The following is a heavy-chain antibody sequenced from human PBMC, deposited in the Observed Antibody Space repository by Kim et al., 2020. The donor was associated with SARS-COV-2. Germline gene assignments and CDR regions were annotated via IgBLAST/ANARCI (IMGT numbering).Heavy chain of an antibody. J-gene: IGHJ4*02. CDR2: ISAYNGNT. Sequence: ASVKVSCKASGYTFTSYGISWVRQAPGQGLEWMGWISAYNGNTNYAQKLQGRVTMTTDTSTSTAYMELRSLRSDDTAVYYCARGGRAGGFWDYGSGTAEDYWGQGTLVTVSS. CDR1: GYTFTSYG. V-gene: IGHV1-18*01. D-gene: IGHD3-10*01. CDR3: ARGGRAGGFWDYGSGTAEDY.